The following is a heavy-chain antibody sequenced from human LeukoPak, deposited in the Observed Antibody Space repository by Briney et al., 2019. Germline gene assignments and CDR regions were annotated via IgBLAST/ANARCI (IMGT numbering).Heavy chain of an antibody. CDR1: GYSFTSYW. D-gene: IGHD5-18*01. CDR2: IYPGDSDA. CDR3: ARGGYIYGIDY. J-gene: IGHJ4*02. V-gene: IGHV5-51*01. Sequence: PGESLKISCKGSGYSFTSYWIGWVRQMPGTGLEWMGIIYPGDSDARYTPSFHGQVTFSADKSTGTAYLQWSSLKASDTAMYYCARGGYIYGIDYWGQGTLVTVSS.